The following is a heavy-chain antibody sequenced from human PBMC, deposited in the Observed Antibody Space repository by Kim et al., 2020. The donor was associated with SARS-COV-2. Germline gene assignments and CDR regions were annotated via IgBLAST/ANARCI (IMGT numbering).Heavy chain of an antibody. Sequence: SETLSLTCTVSGGSISSGGYYWSWIRQHPGKGLEWIGYIYYSGSTYYNPSLKSRVTISVDTSKNQFSLKLSSVTAADTAVYYCARDRDGYNYGHYFDYWGQGTLVTVSS. CDR1: GGSISSGGYY. V-gene: IGHV4-31*03. CDR2: IYYSGST. D-gene: IGHD5-12*01. J-gene: IGHJ4*02. CDR3: ARDRDGYNYGHYFDY.